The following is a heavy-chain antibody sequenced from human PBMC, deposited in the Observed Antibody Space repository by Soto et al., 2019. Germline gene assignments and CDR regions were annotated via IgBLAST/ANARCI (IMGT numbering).Heavy chain of an antibody. J-gene: IGHJ4*02. CDR3: ARGRLRWGYFDY. V-gene: IGHV4-31*03. CDR1: GDSISSGGYF. D-gene: IGHD4-17*01. Sequence: QVQLQESGPGLVKPSQTLSLTCTVSGDSISSGGYFWNWIRHHPGKGLEWIGYIFYSGTTFYNPSLKSRLSISVDTSNNQFSLNLTSVTAADTAVYFCARGRLRWGYFDYWGQGALVTVSS. CDR2: IFYSGTT.